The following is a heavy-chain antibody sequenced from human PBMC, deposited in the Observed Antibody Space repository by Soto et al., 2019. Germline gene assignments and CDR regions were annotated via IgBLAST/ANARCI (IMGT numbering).Heavy chain of an antibody. V-gene: IGHV4-30-2*01. CDR1: GGSISSGGYS. J-gene: IGHJ5*02. Sequence: PSETLSLTCAVSGGSISSGGYSWSWIRQPPGKGLEWIGYIYHSGSTYYNPSLKSRVTISVDRSKNQFSLKLSSVTAADTAVYHCTRAKSDDNYFDPGGQGTLVTVSS. CDR2: IYHSGST. CDR3: TRAKSDDNYFDP.